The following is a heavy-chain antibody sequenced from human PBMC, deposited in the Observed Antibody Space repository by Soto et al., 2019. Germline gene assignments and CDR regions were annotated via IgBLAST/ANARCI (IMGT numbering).Heavy chain of an antibody. V-gene: IGHV4-59*08. D-gene: IGHD5-12*01. Sequence: SETLSLTCVVSGGSLSSYYWSWIRQPPGKGLEWIGYIYYSGSTNYNPSLKSRVTISVDTSKNQFSLKLSSVTAADTAVYYCARRYSGYGDYWGQGTLVTVSS. CDR3: ARRYSGYGDY. CDR1: GGSLSSYY. CDR2: IYYSGST. J-gene: IGHJ4*02.